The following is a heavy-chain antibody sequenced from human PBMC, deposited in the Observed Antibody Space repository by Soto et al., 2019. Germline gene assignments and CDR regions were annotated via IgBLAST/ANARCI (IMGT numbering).Heavy chain of an antibody. V-gene: IGHV4-31*03. CDR1: GGSIRTTRYY. D-gene: IGHD3-3*01. J-gene: IGHJ6*04. CDR2: IYHSGST. CDR3: ARVTSGDRSSISGVVIGNRDV. Sequence: QVQLQESGPGLVKFSQTLSLTCTVSGGSIRTTRYYWSWIRQHPGKGLEWIAYIYHSGSTYYNPSVMSRVDMSVATSRNQLSLSLRSVAASDAAVYYCARVTSGDRSSISGVVIGNRDVGGEGTTGTAYS.